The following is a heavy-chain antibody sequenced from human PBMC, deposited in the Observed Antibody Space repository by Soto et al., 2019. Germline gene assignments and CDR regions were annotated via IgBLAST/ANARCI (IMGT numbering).Heavy chain of an antibody. CDR3: ASGSVGPDY. V-gene: IGHV3-11*06. J-gene: IGHJ4*02. D-gene: IGHD2-2*01. Sequence: PGGSLRLACAAGGFTFSDYYMSWIRQAPGNGLEWVSYISSSSSYTNYADSVKGRFTISRDSAKNSLYLQMNSLRAEDTDVYYCASGSVGPDYWGQGTLVTVSS. CDR2: ISSSSSYT. CDR1: GFTFSDYY.